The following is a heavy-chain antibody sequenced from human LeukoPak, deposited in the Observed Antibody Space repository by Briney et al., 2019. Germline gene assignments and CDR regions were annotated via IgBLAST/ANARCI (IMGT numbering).Heavy chain of an antibody. V-gene: IGHV4-39*01. CDR2: IYYSGST. J-gene: IGHJ4*02. D-gene: IGHD1-26*01. CDR1: GGSISSYY. CDR3: ARVFLEGANPILDY. Sequence: SETLSLTCTVSGGSISSYYWGWIRQPPGKGLEWIGSIYYSGSTYYNPSLKSRVTISVDTSKNQFSLKLSSVTAADTAVYYCARVFLEGANPILDYWGQGTLATVSS.